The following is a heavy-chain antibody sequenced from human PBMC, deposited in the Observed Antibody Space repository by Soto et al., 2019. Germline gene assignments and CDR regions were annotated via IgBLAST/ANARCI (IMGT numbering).Heavy chain of an antibody. Sequence: TFGIDAITWVRQAPGQGLEWVGRIIPIFGTTNYAQNLQGRVTISADKSTLTSYMELHSLTSDDTALYYCARDRTDSGYYTNWLDPWGQGTQVTAPQ. J-gene: IGHJ5*02. CDR3: ARDRTDSGYYTNWLDP. CDR1: TFGIDA. CDR2: IIPIFGTT. V-gene: IGHV1-69*06. D-gene: IGHD3-22*01.